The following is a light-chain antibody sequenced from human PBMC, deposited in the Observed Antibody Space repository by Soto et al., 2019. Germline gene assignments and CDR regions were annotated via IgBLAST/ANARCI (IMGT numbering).Light chain of an antibody. CDR2: GAS. CDR1: QSVTSSD. J-gene: IGKJ1*01. CDR3: QHYGSSRT. V-gene: IGKV3-20*01. Sequence: EIVLTQSPGTLSLSPGERATLSCRASQSVTSSDLAWYQQKPGQAPRLFIYGASNRATGIPDRFSGSGSGTDFTLTISRLEREDFAVYFCQHYGSSRTFGQGTKVEIK.